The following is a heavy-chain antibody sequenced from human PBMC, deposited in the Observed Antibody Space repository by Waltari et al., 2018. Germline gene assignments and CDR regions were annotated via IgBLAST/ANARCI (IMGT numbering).Heavy chain of an antibody. D-gene: IGHD3-22*01. CDR3: ANSLYYYDSSGYPFDY. J-gene: IGHJ4*02. CDR1: GFTFSSYA. CDR2: ISGSGGST. V-gene: IGHV3-23*01. Sequence: ASGFTFSSYAMSWVRQAPGKGLEWVSAISGSGGSTYYADSVKGRFTISRDNSKNTLYLQMNSLRAEDTAVYYCANSLYYYDSSGYPFDYWGQGTLVTVSS.